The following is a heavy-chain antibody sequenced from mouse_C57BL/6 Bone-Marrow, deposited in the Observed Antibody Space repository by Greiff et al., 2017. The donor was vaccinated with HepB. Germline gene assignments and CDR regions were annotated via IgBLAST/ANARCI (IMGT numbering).Heavy chain of an antibody. CDR3: ARPHYYSNYEDAMDY. J-gene: IGHJ4*01. D-gene: IGHD2-5*01. V-gene: IGHV1-22*01. CDR2: INPNNGGT. CDR1: GYTFTDYN. Sequence: EVQLQQSGPELVKPGASVKMSCKASGYTFTDYNMHWVKQSHGKSLEWIGYINPNNGGTSYNQKFKGKATLTVNKSSSTAYMELRSLTSEDSAVYYCARPHYYSNYEDAMDYWGQGTSVTVSS.